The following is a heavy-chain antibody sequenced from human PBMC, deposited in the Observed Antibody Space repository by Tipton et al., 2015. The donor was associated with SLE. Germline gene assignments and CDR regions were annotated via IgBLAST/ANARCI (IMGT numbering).Heavy chain of an antibody. D-gene: IGHD7-27*01. CDR3: ARHLTDYWYFDL. CDR2: IYYSGST. V-gene: IGHV4-31*03. Sequence: TLSLTCTVSGGSISSGGYYWSWIRQHPGKGLEWIGYIYYSGSTYYNPSLKSRVTISVDTSKNQLSLKLSSVTAADTAVYYCARHLTDYWYFDLWGRGTLVTVSS. CDR1: GGSISSGGYY. J-gene: IGHJ2*01.